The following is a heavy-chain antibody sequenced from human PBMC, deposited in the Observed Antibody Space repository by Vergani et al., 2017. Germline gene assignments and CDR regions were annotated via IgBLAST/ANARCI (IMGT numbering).Heavy chain of an antibody. CDR2: VYPSGTT. J-gene: IGHJ5*02. V-gene: IGHV4-61*02. CDR1: GGSMQSGSFY. CDR3: ARGETRTDWFDP. D-gene: IGHD3/OR15-3a*01. Sequence: QVQLQESGPGLVKPSETLSLTCTVSGGSMQSGSFYWTWIRQTAERRLEWMGRVYPSGTTNYNPSLNGRVTIFVDKSKNILSLRLNSVTAADTAVYYCARGETRTDWFDPWGQGTLVTVSS.